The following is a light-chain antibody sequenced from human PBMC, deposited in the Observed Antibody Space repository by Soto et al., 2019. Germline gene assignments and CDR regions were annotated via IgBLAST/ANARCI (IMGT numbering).Light chain of an antibody. V-gene: IGKV3-20*01. CDR3: PQDAASPRT. CDR2: GAS. J-gene: IGKJ1*01. Sequence: EIVLTQSPGTLSLSPRERATLSCRASQSVNDNYLAWYQHKPGQAPRLLIYGASSRAPGIPDRFSGIGSGTDFTLTIRRLEPEDFAIYYCPQDAASPRTFGQGTQVEGK. CDR1: QSVNDNY.